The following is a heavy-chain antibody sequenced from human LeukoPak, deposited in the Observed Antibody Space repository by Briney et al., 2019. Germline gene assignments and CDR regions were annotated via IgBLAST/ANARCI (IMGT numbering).Heavy chain of an antibody. V-gene: IGHV1-18*01. J-gene: IGHJ4*02. CDR1: GYTFTSYG. D-gene: IGHD6-19*01. Sequence: ASVKVSCKASGYTFTSYGISWVRQAPGQGLGWMGWISAYNGNTNYAQKLQGRVIMTTDTSTSTTYMELRSLRSDDTAVYYCARDLIGIAVASGKPYYFDYWGQGTLVTVSS. CDR2: ISAYNGNT. CDR3: ARDLIGIAVASGKPYYFDY.